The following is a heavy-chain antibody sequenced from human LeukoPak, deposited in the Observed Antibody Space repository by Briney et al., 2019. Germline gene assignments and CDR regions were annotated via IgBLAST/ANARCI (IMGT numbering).Heavy chain of an antibody. J-gene: IGHJ1*01. CDR2: ISYDGSNK. Sequence: GGSLRLSCAASGXTFSSYDMHWVRQAPGKGLEWVADISYDGSNKYYADSVKGRFTISRDNSKNTLYLQMNSLRAEDTAVYSCARGDYGDYGYFQHWGQGTLVTVSS. D-gene: IGHD4-17*01. V-gene: IGHV3-30-3*01. CDR1: GXTFSSYD. CDR3: ARGDYGDYGYFQH.